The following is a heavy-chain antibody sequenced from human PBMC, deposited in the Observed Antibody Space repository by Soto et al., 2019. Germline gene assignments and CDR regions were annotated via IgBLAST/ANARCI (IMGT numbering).Heavy chain of an antibody. CDR3: ARDRYYDSSGYRCDFDH. D-gene: IGHD3-22*01. CDR1: GYTFTSYG. CDR2: ISAYNGNT. J-gene: IGHJ4*02. V-gene: IGHV1-18*04. Sequence: ASVKVSCKASGYTFTSYGISWVRQAPGQGLEWMGWISAYNGNTNYAQKLQGRVTMTTDTSTSTAYMELRSLRSDDTAVYYCARDRYYDSSGYRCDFDHWGQGTLVTVSS.